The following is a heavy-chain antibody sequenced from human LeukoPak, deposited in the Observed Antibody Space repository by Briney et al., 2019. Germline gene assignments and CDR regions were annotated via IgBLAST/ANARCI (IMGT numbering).Heavy chain of an antibody. J-gene: IGHJ4*02. CDR2: IWYDGNDK. CDR1: GFTFSSYG. V-gene: IGHV3-30*02. CDR3: AKDPLQYGSGSYYFDY. D-gene: IGHD3-10*01. Sequence: GGSLRLSCAASGFTFSSYGMLWVRQAPGKGLEWVAFIWYDGNDKYYADSVKGRFTISRDSSKNTLYLQMNSLRAEDTAVYYCAKDPLQYGSGSYYFDYWGQGTLVTVSS.